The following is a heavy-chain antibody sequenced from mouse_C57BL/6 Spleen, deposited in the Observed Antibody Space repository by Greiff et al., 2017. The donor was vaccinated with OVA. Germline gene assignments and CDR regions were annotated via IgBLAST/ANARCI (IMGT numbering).Heavy chain of an antibody. V-gene: IGHV1-55*01. CDR2: IYPGSGST. J-gene: IGHJ1*03. Sequence: QVQLQQPGAELVKPGASVKMSCKASGYTFTSYWITWVKQRPGQGLEWIGDIYPGSGSTNYNEKFKSKATLTVDTSSRTAYMQLSSLTSEDSAVYYCAREFPDYYGHWYFDVWGTGTTVTVSS. CDR1: GYTFTSYW. CDR3: AREFPDYYGHWYFDV. D-gene: IGHD1-2*01.